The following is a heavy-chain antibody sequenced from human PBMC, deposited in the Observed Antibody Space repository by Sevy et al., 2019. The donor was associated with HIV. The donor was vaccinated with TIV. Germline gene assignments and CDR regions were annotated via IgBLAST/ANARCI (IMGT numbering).Heavy chain of an antibody. D-gene: IGHD3-22*01. V-gene: IGHV1-69*13. CDR2: FIPMFDTA. J-gene: IGHJ6*02. Sequence: SVKVSCKASGGTFSNYAISWVRQAPGQGLEWMGGFIPMFDTANYAQKFQGKVTLTADGSTTTAYMEMSSLNFDDTAVYYCAGSYFDSSGYSPLFYYGMDVWGQGTTVTVSS. CDR3: AGSYFDSSGYSPLFYYGMDV. CDR1: GGTFSNYA.